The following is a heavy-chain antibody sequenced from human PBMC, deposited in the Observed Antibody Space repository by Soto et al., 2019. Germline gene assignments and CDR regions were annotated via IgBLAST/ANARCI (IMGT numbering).Heavy chain of an antibody. J-gene: IGHJ6*02. CDR1: GGTFSSYA. Sequence: ASVKVSCKASGGTFSSYAISWVRQAPGQGLEWMGGIIPIFGTANYAQKFQGRVTITADESTSTAYMELSSLRSEDTAVYYCATLAYYDFWSRYYAGMRANDYYYGMDVWGQGTTVTVSS. V-gene: IGHV1-69*13. CDR3: ATLAYYDFWSRYYAGMRANDYYYGMDV. CDR2: IIPIFGTA. D-gene: IGHD3-3*01.